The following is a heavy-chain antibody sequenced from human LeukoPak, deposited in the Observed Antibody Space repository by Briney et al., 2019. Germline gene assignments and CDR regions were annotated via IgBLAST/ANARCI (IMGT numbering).Heavy chain of an antibody. J-gene: IGHJ4*02. CDR3: TRGSGRYVMVDW. CDR1: GFTFADFT. V-gene: IGHV3-49*03. CDR2: IRSNVYGGTT. D-gene: IGHD6-19*01. Sequence: GGSLRLSCTASGFTFADFTVSWFRQSPGQGMEWVGFIRSNVYGGTTEHAASVEARFTISRDDSNSIAYLQMNSLKTEDTAVYYCTRGSGRYVMVDWWGQGTLVTVSS.